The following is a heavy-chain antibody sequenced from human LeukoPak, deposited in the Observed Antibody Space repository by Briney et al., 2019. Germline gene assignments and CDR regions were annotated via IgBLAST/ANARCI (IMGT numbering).Heavy chain of an antibody. J-gene: IGHJ6*02. Sequence: PGRSLRLSCTASGFTFGDYAMSWVRQAPGKGLEWVGFIRSKAYGGTTEYAASVKGRFTISRGDSKSIAYLQMNSLKTEDTAVYYCTRESPIVVVVAATPSFTYYYGMDVWGQGTTVTVSS. D-gene: IGHD2-15*01. V-gene: IGHV3-49*04. CDR2: IRSKAYGGTT. CDR1: GFTFGDYA. CDR3: TRESPIVVVVAATPSFTYYYGMDV.